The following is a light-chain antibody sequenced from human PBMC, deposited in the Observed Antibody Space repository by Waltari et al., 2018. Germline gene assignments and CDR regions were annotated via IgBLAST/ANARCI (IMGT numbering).Light chain of an antibody. J-gene: IGKJ4*01. CDR2: WAS. Sequence: DIVMTQSPDSLALSLGERATINCRSSQSVVYSSNNKNYLAWYQQKPGQPPTLLIYWASTRESGVPDRFSGSGSGTDFTLTISSLQAEDGAVYYCQQYYSTPLTFGGGTKVEI. CDR3: QQYYSTPLT. CDR1: QSVVYSSNNKNY. V-gene: IGKV4-1*01.